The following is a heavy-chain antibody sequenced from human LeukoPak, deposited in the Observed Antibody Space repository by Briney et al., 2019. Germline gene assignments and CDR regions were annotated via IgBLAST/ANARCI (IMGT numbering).Heavy chain of an antibody. D-gene: IGHD3-3*01. CDR3: ASRERDDFWSGYWFDY. J-gene: IGHJ4*02. V-gene: IGHV1-69*04. CDR1: GGTFSSYA. Sequence: ASVKVSCKASGGTFSSYAISWVRQAPGQGLEWMGRIIPILGIANYAQKFQGRVTITADKSTSTAYMELSSLRSEDTAVYYCASRERDDFWSGYWFDYWGQGTLVTVSS. CDR2: IIPILGIA.